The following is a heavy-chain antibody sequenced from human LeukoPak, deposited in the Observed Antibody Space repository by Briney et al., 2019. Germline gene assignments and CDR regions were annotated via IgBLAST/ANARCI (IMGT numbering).Heavy chain of an antibody. D-gene: IGHD3-3*01. V-gene: IGHV3-30*02. CDR2: IRYDGSNK. Sequence: GGSLRLSCAASGFTFSSYGMHWVRQAPGKGLEWVAFIRYDGSNKYYADSVKGRLTISRDNSKNTLYLQMNSLRAEDTAVYYCAKDQSAGVRFLEWLLYRSLDYWGRGTLVTVSS. CDR1: GFTFSSYG. J-gene: IGHJ4*02. CDR3: AKDQSAGVRFLEWLLYRSLDY.